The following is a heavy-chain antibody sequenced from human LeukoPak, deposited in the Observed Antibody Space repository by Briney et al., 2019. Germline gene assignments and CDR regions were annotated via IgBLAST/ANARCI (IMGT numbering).Heavy chain of an antibody. Sequence: PGGSLRLSCAASGFTFSSYGMHWVRQAPGKGLEWVAVIWYDGSNKYYADSVKSRFTISRDNSKNTLYLQMNSLRAEDTAVYYCARDSYGMDVWGQGTTVTVSS. J-gene: IGHJ6*02. CDR2: IWYDGSNK. CDR3: ARDSYGMDV. V-gene: IGHV3-33*01. CDR1: GFTFSSYG.